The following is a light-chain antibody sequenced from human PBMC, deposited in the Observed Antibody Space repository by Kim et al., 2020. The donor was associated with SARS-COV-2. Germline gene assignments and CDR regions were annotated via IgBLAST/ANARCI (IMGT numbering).Light chain of an antibody. CDR3: SSYISSTSLV. CDR2: HVS. V-gene: IGLV2-14*03. CDR1: NRDIGKYNT. Sequence: GQSITIACTGGNRDIGKYNTVAWHQQHPGKTPKLILFHVSSRPSWISNRFSGSKSGNTASLTISGLQPDDEADYYCSSYISSTSLVFGGGTQLTVL. J-gene: IGLJ2*01.